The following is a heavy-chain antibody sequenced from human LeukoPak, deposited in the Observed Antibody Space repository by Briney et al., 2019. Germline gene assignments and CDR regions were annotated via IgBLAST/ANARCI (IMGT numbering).Heavy chain of an antibody. CDR3: ARKVGKYSGWYNY. D-gene: IGHD6-19*01. Sequence: GGSLRLSCAASGFTFSSYWMSWVRQAPGKGLEWVANINQDGSGEYYVDSVKGRFTISRDSAKNSVSLQMNSLRAEDTAMYYCARKVGKYSGWYNYWGQGTLVTVSS. V-gene: IGHV3-7*01. CDR1: GFTFSSYW. J-gene: IGHJ4*02. CDR2: INQDGSGE.